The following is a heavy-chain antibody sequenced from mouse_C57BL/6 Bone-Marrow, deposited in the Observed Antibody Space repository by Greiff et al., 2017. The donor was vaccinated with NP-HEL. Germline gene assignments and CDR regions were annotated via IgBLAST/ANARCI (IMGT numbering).Heavy chain of an antibody. Sequence: QVQLQQPGAELVKPGASVKMSCKASGYTFTSYWITWVKQRPGQGLEWIGDIYPGSGSTNYNEKFKSKATLTVDTSSSTAYMQLSSLTSEDSAVYYCARWDYYGSSHWYFDGWGTGTTVTVSS. V-gene: IGHV1-55*01. J-gene: IGHJ1*03. CDR1: GYTFTSYW. CDR2: IYPGSGST. CDR3: ARWDYYGSSHWYFDG. D-gene: IGHD1-1*01.